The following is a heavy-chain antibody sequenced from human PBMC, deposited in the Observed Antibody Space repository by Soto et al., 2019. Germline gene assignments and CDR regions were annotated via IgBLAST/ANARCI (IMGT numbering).Heavy chain of an antibody. V-gene: IGHV3-21*01. D-gene: IGHD6-13*01. J-gene: IGHJ6*03. CDR3: ARDGGLHSSSWYGGYYSYMDV. CDR1: GFTFSSYS. CDR2: ISSSSSYI. Sequence: GGSLRLSCAASGFTFSSYSMNWVRQAPGKGLEWVSSISSSSSYIYYADSVKGRFTISRDNAKNSLYLQMNSLRAEDTAVYYCARDGGLHSSSWYGGYYSYMDVWGKGTTVTVSS.